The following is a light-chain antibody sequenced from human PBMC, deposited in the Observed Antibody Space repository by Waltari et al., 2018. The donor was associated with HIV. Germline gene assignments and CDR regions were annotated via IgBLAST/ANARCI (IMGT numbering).Light chain of an antibody. Sequence: QSALPQPPSASGSPGQSVTISCTGPSSHVGGYNYVSWYQQHPGKAPKLMIYEVSKRPSGVPDRFSGSKSGNTASLTVSGLQAEDEADYYCSSYAGSSNVVFGGGTKLTVL. V-gene: IGLV2-8*01. CDR1: SSHVGGYNY. CDR3: SSYAGSSNVV. CDR2: EVS. J-gene: IGLJ2*01.